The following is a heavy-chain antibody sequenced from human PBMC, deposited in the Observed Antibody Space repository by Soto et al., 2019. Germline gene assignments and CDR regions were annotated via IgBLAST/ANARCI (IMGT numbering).Heavy chain of an antibody. J-gene: IGHJ5*02. CDR2: ITSDGKSK. Sequence: QPGWSLRLSSAASCVNLTNHWMHWVRQAAGKGLVWVSRITSDGKSKAYAESVKGLFAISRDNAKDTVYLQINGLTVEATVVYYCARESGDWPLNWFDPWGQRTLGTVSS. V-gene: IGHV3-74*03. D-gene: IGHD2-21*02. CDR3: ARESGDWPLNWFDP. CDR1: CVNLTNHW.